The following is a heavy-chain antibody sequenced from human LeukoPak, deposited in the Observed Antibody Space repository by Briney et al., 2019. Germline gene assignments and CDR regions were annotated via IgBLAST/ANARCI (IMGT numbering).Heavy chain of an antibody. D-gene: IGHD3-10*01. CDR3: VATMVRGADFDY. Sequence: GGSLRLSCAASGFTFSSYGMHWVRQAPGKGLEWVAFIRYDGSNKYYADSVKGRFTISRDNSKNTLYLQMNSLRAEDTAVYYCVATMVRGADFDYWGQGTLVTVSS. V-gene: IGHV3-30*02. J-gene: IGHJ4*02. CDR1: GFTFSSYG. CDR2: IRYDGSNK.